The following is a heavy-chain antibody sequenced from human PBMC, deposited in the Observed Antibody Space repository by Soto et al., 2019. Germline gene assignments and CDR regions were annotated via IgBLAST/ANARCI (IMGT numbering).Heavy chain of an antibody. CDR3: ARDLRTNYYGMDV. Sequence: PGGSLRLSCAASGFTVSSNYMSWVRQAPGKGLEWVSVIYSGGSTYYADSVKGRFTISRDNSKNTLYLQMNSLRAEDTAVYYCARDLRTNYYGMDVWGQGNTVTVSS. J-gene: IGHJ6*02. V-gene: IGHV3-53*01. CDR2: IYSGGST. CDR1: GFTVSSNY.